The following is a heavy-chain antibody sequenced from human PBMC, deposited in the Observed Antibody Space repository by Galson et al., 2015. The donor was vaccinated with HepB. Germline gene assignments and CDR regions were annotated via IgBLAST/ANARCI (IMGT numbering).Heavy chain of an antibody. V-gene: IGHV3-66*01. CDR2: IYSGGST. CDR1: GFTVSSNY. D-gene: IGHD1-26*01. Sequence: SLRLSCAASGFTVSSNYMSWVRQAPGKGLEWVSVIYSGGSTYYADSVKGRFTISRDNSKNTLYLQMNSLRAEDMAVYYCASGSYYEDYFDYWGQGTLVTVSS. J-gene: IGHJ4*02. CDR3: ASGSYYEDYFDY.